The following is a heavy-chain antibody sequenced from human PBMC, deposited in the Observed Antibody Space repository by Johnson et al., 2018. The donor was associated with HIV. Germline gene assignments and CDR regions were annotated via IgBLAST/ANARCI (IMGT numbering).Heavy chain of an antibody. Sequence: YLVESGGGLVQPGGSLRLSCAASGFTFSSYAMSWVRQAPGKGLEWVSAISGSGGSTYYADSVKARFTISRDSSKNTLYLQMNSLRAEDTAVYHCARALSGSGYYYDSHAFDIWGQGTMVTVSS. CDR3: ARALSGSGYYYDSHAFDI. CDR1: GFTFSSYA. V-gene: IGHV3-23*04. CDR2: ISGSGGST. D-gene: IGHD3-22*01. J-gene: IGHJ3*02.